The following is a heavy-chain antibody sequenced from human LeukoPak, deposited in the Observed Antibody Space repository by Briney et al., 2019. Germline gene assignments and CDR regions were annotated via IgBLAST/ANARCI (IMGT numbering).Heavy chain of an antibody. CDR3: ARAAEMATTFEAFDI. D-gene: IGHD5-24*01. CDR2: SNPNSGGT. V-gene: IGHV1-2*06. CDR1: GYTFTGYY. J-gene: IGHJ3*02. Sequence: GASVKVSCKASGYTFTGYYMHWVRQAPGQGREWMGRSNPNSGGTNYAQKFQGRVTMTRDTSISTAYMELSRLRSDDTAVYYCARAAEMATTFEAFDIWGQGTMVTVSS.